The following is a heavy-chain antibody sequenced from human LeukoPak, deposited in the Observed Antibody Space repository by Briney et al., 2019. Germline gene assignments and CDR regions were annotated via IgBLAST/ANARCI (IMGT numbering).Heavy chain of an antibody. V-gene: IGHV3-30-3*01. CDR1: GFTFSSYA. CDR2: ISYDGSNK. D-gene: IGHD6-19*01. Sequence: GSLRLSCAASGFTFSSYAMHWVRQAPGKGLEWVAAISYDGSNKYYADSVKGRFTISRDNSKNTLYLQMNSLRAEDTAVYYCARGTPSSSGWLYYGMDVWGQGTTVTVSS. J-gene: IGHJ6*02. CDR3: ARGTPSSSGWLYYGMDV.